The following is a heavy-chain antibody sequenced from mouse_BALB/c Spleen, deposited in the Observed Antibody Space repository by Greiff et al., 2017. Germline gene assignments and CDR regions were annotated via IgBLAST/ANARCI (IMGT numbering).Heavy chain of an antibody. D-gene: IGHD1-1*01. Sequence: EVQLQQSGPELVKPGASVKMSCKASGYTFTSYVMHWVKQKPGQGLEWIGYINPYNDGTKYNEKFKGKATLTSDKSSSTAYMELSSLTSEDSAVYYCAREPYYGSSYACDYWGQGTTRTVSS. CDR1: GYTFTSYV. CDR3: AREPYYGSSYACDY. J-gene: IGHJ2*01. CDR2: INPYNDGT. V-gene: IGHV1-14*01.